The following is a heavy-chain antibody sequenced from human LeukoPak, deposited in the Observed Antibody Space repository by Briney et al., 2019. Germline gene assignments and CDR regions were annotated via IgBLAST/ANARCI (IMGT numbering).Heavy chain of an antibody. J-gene: IGHJ4*02. CDR3: ARRPPEDGYGLDY. Sequence: PSETLSLTCAVYVGSFSGYYWNWVRRTPGKGLEWIGEINYSGSSNYNPSLKSRVTISVDTSKNQFSLKLSSMTAADTAVYYCARRPPEDGYGLDYWGRGTLVTVSS. CDR2: INYSGSS. D-gene: IGHD5-24*01. CDR1: VGSFSGYY. V-gene: IGHV4-34*01.